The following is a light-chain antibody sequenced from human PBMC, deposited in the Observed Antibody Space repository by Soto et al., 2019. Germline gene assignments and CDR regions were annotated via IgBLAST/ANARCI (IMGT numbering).Light chain of an antibody. CDR3: CSYAGTSGHTV. V-gene: IGLV2-23*02. Sequence: QSALTQPASVSGSPGQSITISCTATSRDVVSYKLVSWYQQHPGKAPKRMTPEVRKRPSGISDRFSGSKSGSTASLTISGLQAEDSADYCCCSYAGTSGHTVLGGGTQRTVL. CDR2: EVR. CDR1: SRDVVSYKL. J-gene: IGLJ7*01.